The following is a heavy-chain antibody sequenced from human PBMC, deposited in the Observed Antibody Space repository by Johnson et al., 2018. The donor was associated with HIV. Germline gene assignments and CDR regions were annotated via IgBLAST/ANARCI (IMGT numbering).Heavy chain of an antibody. D-gene: IGHD3-22*01. CDR2: LSGSGGPT. CDR3: AREGSSGYYDAFDI. CDR1: GFTFTSFS. J-gene: IGHJ3*02. V-gene: IGHV3-23*01. Sequence: MQLMESGGGVVQPGRSLTLSCAASGFTFTSFSMHWVRQAPGKGLEWVSSLSGSGGPTYYADSVQGRFTISRDNSKNTLYVQMNSLRVEDTAVYYCAREGSSGYYDAFDIWGRGTMVTVSS.